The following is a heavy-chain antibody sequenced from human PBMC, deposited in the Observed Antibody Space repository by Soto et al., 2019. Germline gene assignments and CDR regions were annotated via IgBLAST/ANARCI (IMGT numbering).Heavy chain of an antibody. J-gene: IGHJ3*02. CDR2: INRDGSTI. D-gene: IGHD6-13*01. CDR1: GFTLSSHW. Sequence: EVQLVESGGGLAQPGGSLRLSCAASGFTLSSHWMHWVRQAPGKGLVWVSRINRDGSTINYDDSVRGRYTISRYNAKNTLSLQMNSRRAEDTAVYYCARVADCTYSSNCNGRAACDMWGQGTMVTVSS. V-gene: IGHV3-74*01. CDR3: ARVADCTYSSNCNGRAACDM.